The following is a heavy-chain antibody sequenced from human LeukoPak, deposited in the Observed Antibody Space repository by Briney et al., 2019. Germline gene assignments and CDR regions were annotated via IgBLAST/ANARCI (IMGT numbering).Heavy chain of an antibody. Sequence: SETLSLTCTVSGGSISSSSYYWGWIRQPPGKGLEWIGSIYYSGSTYYNPSLKSRVTISVDTSKNQFSLKLSSVTAADTAVYYCARAGSIVDWFDPWGQGTLVTVSS. V-gene: IGHV4-39*01. D-gene: IGHD3-16*02. CDR1: GGSISSSSYY. J-gene: IGHJ5*02. CDR3: ARAGSIVDWFDP. CDR2: IYYSGST.